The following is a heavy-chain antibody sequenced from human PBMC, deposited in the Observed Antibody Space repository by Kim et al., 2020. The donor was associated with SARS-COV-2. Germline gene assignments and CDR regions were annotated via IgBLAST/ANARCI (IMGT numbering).Heavy chain of an antibody. CDR1: GFTFSSYG. CDR2: ISYDGSNK. D-gene: IGHD6-19*01. V-gene: IGHV3-30*18. J-gene: IGHJ6*02. CDR3: AKDKLFRGWYGGRYGMDV. Sequence: GGSLRLSCAASGFTFSSYGMHWVRQAPGKGLEWVAVISYDGSNKYYAASVKDRFTISRDNSKNTLYLQMNSLIAEDTAVYYCAKDKLFRGWYGGRYGMDVWGQGTTVTVSS.